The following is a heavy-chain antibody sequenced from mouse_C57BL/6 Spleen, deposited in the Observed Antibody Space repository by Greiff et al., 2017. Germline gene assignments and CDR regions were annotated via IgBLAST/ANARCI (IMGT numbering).Heavy chain of an antibody. CDR2: IDPSDSET. Sequence: VQLQQPGAELVRPGSSVKLSCKASGYTFTSYWMHLVKQRPIQGLEWIGNIDPSDSETHYNQKFKDKATLTVDKSSSTAYMQLSSLTSEDSAVYYCATYYGLDYWGQGTTLTVSS. CDR3: ATYYGLDY. D-gene: IGHD2-10*01. V-gene: IGHV1-52*01. J-gene: IGHJ2*01. CDR1: GYTFTSYW.